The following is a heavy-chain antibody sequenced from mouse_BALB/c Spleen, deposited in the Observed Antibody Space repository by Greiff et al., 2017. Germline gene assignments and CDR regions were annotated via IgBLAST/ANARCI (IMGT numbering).Heavy chain of an antibody. CDR1: GYTFTDYA. CDR3: ARKRLRGAMDY. D-gene: IGHD2-4*01. V-gene: IGHV1S137*01. CDR2: ISTYYGDA. Sequence: VQLQQSGAELVRPGVSVKISCKGSGYTFTDYAMHWVKQSHAKSLEWIGVISTYYGDASYNQKFKGKATMTVDKSSSTAYMELARLTSEDSAIYYCARKRLRGAMDYWGQGTSVTVSS. J-gene: IGHJ4*01.